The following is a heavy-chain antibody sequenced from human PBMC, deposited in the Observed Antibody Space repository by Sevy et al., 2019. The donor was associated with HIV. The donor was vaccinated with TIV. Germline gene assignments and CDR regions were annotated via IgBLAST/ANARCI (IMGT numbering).Heavy chain of an antibody. Sequence: SETLSLTCTVSGGSINSGDYYWSWIRQPPGKGLEWIGYIYYSGSTYYNPSLKSRVTISVDTSKNQFSLKLPSVTAADTAVYYCARRIAAAGGGGWFDPWGQGTLVTVSS. D-gene: IGHD6-13*01. V-gene: IGHV4-30-4*01. CDR1: GGSINSGDYY. J-gene: IGHJ5*02. CDR3: ARRIAAAGGGGWFDP. CDR2: IYYSGST.